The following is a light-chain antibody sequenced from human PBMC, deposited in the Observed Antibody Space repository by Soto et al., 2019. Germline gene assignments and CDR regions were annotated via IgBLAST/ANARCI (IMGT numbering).Light chain of an antibody. V-gene: IGLV2-11*01. CDR3: CSSSGNLFV. J-gene: IGLJ1*01. Sequence: QSALTQPRSVSGSPGQSVTISCTGTSSDVGGYNYVSWYQQHPGKAPKLMIYAVNKRPSGVPDRFSGSKSGNTASLTISGLHADDEANYYCCSSSGNLFVFGSGTKLTVL. CDR2: AVN. CDR1: SSDVGGYNY.